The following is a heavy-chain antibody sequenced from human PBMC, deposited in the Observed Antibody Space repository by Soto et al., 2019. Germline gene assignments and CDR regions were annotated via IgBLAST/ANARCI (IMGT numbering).Heavy chain of an antibody. CDR2: IIPIFGTA. V-gene: IGHV1-69*13. J-gene: IGHJ5*02. D-gene: IGHD5-12*01. CDR1: GGTFSSYA. CDR3: ARDKSMATILRPKFDP. Sequence: GASVKVSCKASGGTFSSYAISWVRQAPGQGLEWMGGIIPIFGTANYAQKFQGRVTITADESTSTAYMELSSLRSEDTAVYYCARDKSMATILRPKFDPWGQGTLVTVSS.